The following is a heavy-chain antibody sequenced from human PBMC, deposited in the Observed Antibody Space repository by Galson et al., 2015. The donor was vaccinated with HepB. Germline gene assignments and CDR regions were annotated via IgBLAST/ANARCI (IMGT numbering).Heavy chain of an antibody. D-gene: IGHD2-21*01. CDR1: GFTFSSYG. CDR3: ARDPGVSYCGGDCYGDAFDI. V-gene: IGHV3-30*03. J-gene: IGHJ3*02. Sequence: SLRLSCAASGFTFSSYGMHWVRQAPGKGLEWVAVISYDGSNKYYADSVKGRFTISRDNSKNTLYLQMNSLRAEDTAVYYCARDPGVSYCGGDCYGDAFDIWGQGTMVTVSS. CDR2: ISYDGSNK.